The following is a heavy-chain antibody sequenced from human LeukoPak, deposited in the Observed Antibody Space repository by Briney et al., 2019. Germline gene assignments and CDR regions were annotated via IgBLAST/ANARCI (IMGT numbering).Heavy chain of an antibody. CDR2: INAGNGNT. J-gene: IGHJ4*02. D-gene: IGHD3-22*01. CDR3: ARSYYYDSSGYYGGMDY. Sequence: ASVKVSCKASGYTFTSYAMHWVRQAPGQRLEWMGWINAGNGNTKYSQKFQGRVTITRDTSASTAYMELSSLRSEDTAVYYCARSYYYDSSGYYGGMDYWGQGTLVTVSS. V-gene: IGHV1-3*01. CDR1: GYTFTSYA.